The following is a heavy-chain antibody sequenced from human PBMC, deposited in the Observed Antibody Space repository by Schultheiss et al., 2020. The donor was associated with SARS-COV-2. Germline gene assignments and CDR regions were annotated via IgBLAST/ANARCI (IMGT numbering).Heavy chain of an antibody. CDR1: GGSISSGGYY. D-gene: IGHD3-3*01. V-gene: IGHV4-31*03. Sequence: SETLSLTCTVSGGSISSGGYYWSWIRQHPGKGLEWIGYIYYSGSTYYNPSLKSRVTISVDTSKNQFSLKLSSLTAADTAVYYCARAGSYDFWSGYYTDYYYYGMDVWGQGTTVTVSS. CDR3: ARAGSYDFWSGYYTDYYYYGMDV. CDR2: IYYSGST. J-gene: IGHJ6*02.